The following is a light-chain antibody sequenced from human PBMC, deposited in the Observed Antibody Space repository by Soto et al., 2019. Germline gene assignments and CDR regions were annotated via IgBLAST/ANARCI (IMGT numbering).Light chain of an antibody. Sequence: QSALTQPASVSGSPGQSITISCTGTSSDIGSYDLVSWYQQHPGTAPKLIIYEVTKRPSGVSTRFSGSKSGNTASLTISGLQAVDEADYYCCSFADFTYVFGTGTKVIVL. CDR1: SSDIGSYDL. CDR3: CSFADFTYV. V-gene: IGLV2-23*02. J-gene: IGLJ1*01. CDR2: EVT.